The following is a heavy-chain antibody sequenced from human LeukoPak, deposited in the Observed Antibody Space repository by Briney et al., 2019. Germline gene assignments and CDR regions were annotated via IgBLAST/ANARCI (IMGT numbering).Heavy chain of an antibody. CDR2: ISGSGGST. J-gene: IGHJ4*02. Sequence: GCFLIFSCAACDFTFSCYAISWGHLPRGDGLGWVSAISGSGGSTYHGASVKGQFTISGDNSNNMVYLEMNSLRAEDTAVYYCVKDRTWYSSSWYFDYWGQGTLVTVSS. CDR1: DFTFSCYA. V-gene: IGHV3-23*02. D-gene: IGHD6-13*01. CDR3: VKDRTWYSSSWYFDY.